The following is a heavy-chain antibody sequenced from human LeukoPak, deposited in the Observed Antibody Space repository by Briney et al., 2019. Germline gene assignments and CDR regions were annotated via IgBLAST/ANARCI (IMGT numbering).Heavy chain of an antibody. V-gene: IGHV3-66*01. J-gene: IGHJ4*02. Sequence: GGSLRLSCEVSGITVSNNYMNWVRQAPGRGLEWVSVIDSGGSTYYADSVKGRFTASRDISRNTVFLQLTGLRAEDTAIYYCARDWNGDYAFENWGQGTLVIVSS. CDR2: IDSGGST. CDR1: GITVSNNY. CDR3: ARDWNGDYAFEN. D-gene: IGHD1-1*01.